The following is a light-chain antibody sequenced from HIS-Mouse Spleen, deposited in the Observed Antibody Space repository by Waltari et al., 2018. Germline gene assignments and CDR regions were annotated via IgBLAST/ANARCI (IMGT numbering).Light chain of an antibody. CDR3: QQYGSSFT. CDR1: PRVSSSY. V-gene: IGKV3-20*01. CDR2: GAS. J-gene: IGKJ3*01. Sequence: EIVLTQSPGTLSLSPGERATLSCRASPRVSSSYLAWYQQKPGQAPRLLIYGASSRATGIPDRFSGSGSGTDFTLTISRLEPEDFAVYYCQQYGSSFTFGPGTKVDIK.